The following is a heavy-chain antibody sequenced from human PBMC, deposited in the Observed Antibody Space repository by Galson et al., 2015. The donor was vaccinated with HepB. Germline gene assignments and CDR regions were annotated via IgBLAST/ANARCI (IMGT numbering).Heavy chain of an antibody. Sequence: SLRLSCAASGFTFSSYAMHWVRQAPGKGLEWVAVISYDGSNKYYADSVKGRFTISRDNSKNTLYLQMNSLRAEDTAVYYCARTGQQLVLSYYYGMDVWGQGTTVTVSS. CDR2: ISYDGSNK. CDR3: ARTGQQLVLSYYYGMDV. D-gene: IGHD6-13*01. V-gene: IGHV3-30-3*01. CDR1: GFTFSSYA. J-gene: IGHJ6*02.